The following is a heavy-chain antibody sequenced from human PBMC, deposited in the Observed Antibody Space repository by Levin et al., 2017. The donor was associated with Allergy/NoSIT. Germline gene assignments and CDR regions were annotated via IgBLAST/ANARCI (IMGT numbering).Heavy chain of an antibody. V-gene: IGHV4-39*07. Sequence: SQTLSLTCTVSGGPIGSRSYYWGWVRQPPGKGLEWIGSIYYNGNTYYNPSLKSRVTISEDTSMDEFSLTLTPVTAADTAVYYCARDPGTEAGAGTDYWGQGILVTVSS. J-gene: IGHJ4*02. D-gene: IGHD6-19*01. CDR1: GGPIGSRSYY. CDR3: ARDPGTEAGAGTDY. CDR2: IYYNGNT.